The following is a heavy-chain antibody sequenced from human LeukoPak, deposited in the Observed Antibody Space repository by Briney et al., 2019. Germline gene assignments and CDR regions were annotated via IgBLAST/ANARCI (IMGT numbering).Heavy chain of an antibody. Sequence: GGSLRLSCAASGFTVSSNYMSWVRQAPGKGLEWVSVIYSGGSTYYADSVKGRFTISRDNSKNTLYLQMNSLRAEDTAVYYCARDSGSTYYDYVWGSYPSDYWGQGTLVTVSS. CDR3: ARDSGSTYYDYVWGSYPSDY. D-gene: IGHD3-16*01. V-gene: IGHV3-66*01. CDR2: IYSGGST. J-gene: IGHJ4*02. CDR1: GFTVSSNY.